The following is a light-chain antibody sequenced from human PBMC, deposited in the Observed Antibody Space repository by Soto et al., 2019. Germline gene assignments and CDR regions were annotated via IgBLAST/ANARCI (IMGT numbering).Light chain of an antibody. J-gene: IGKJ5*01. V-gene: IGKV3-15*01. CDR2: XAS. CDR1: QCVGSH. CDR3: QQYKSGIT. Sequence: MLAQSPSTLSVSSGEGGTLSFRASQCVGSHSAFYQQTTGQAHRPHISXASTRATGIPARFSGSGSGKEFILTISILPPYDCVTYCCQQYKSGITFGQGTRLEI.